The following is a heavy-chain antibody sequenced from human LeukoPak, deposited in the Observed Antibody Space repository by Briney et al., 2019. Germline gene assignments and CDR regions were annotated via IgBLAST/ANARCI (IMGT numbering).Heavy chain of an antibody. CDR1: GGSFSGYY. V-gene: IGHV4-34*01. CDR3: ARGSVSDWFDP. CDR2: INHSGST. J-gene: IGHJ5*02. Sequence: SETLSLTCAVYGGSFSGYYWSWIRQPPGKGLEWIGEINHSGSTNYNPSLKSRVTISVDTSKNQFSLKLSSVTAADTAVYYCARGSVSDWFDPWGQGTLVTVSS. D-gene: IGHD5/OR15-5a*01.